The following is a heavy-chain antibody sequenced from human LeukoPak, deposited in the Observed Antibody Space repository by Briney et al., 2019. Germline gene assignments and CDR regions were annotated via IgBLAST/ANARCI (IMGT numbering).Heavy chain of an antibody. Sequence: GALVQVSCQASGYTFKGYYMHWVRPAPGQGLECMGRLNPNSGGKNYAQKFQGRVTMTRDTSISTAYMELSRLRSDDTAVYYCARGTRVVNIGARSSAVDYWGQGTLVTVSS. CDR1: GYTFKGYY. V-gene: IGHV1-2*06. CDR2: LNPNSGGK. J-gene: IGHJ4*02. CDR3: ARGTRVVNIGARSSAVDY. D-gene: IGHD3-22*01.